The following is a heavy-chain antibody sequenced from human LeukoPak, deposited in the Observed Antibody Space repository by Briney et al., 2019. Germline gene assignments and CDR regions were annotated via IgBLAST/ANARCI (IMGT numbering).Heavy chain of an antibody. V-gene: IGHV4-59*01. Sequence: PSETLSLTCAVSGGSFSSDYWSWIRQPPGKGLEWVGWISYTGSTKYSSSLNSRATISVDTSKMQFSLKLTSVTAADTAVYYCARFTHYGPFDYWGQGTLVTVSS. CDR2: ISYTGST. D-gene: IGHD3-16*01. CDR1: GGSFSSDY. CDR3: ARFTHYGPFDY. J-gene: IGHJ4*02.